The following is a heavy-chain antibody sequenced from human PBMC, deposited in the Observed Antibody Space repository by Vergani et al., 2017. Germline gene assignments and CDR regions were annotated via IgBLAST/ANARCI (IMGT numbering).Heavy chain of an antibody. Sequence: QVQLQESGPGLVKPSETLSLTCNVSGGSISSYYWSWIRQPPGKGLEWIGYIYYSGSTNYNPSLKSRVTISVDTSKNQFSLKLSSVTAADTAVYYCARQGHHVFGYFDYWGQGTLVTVSS. J-gene: IGHJ4*02. V-gene: IGHV4-59*01. D-gene: IGHD3-10*02. CDR1: GGSISSYY. CDR3: ARQGHHVFGYFDY. CDR2: IYYSGST.